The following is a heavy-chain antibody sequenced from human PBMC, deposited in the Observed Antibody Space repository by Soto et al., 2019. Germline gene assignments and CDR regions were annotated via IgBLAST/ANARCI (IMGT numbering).Heavy chain of an antibody. CDR2: ISHSGTT. CDR1: GGSFTGYY. D-gene: IGHD6-13*01. Sequence: SETLSLTCAVNGGSFTGYYGAWIRQSPEKGLEWIGEISHSGTTKYNPSLKSRVTISVDTSKNQFSLKLSSVTAADTGMYYCARTGGNTWYSFESWGQGTVVT. CDR3: ARTGGNTWYSFES. J-gene: IGHJ4*02. V-gene: IGHV4-34*01.